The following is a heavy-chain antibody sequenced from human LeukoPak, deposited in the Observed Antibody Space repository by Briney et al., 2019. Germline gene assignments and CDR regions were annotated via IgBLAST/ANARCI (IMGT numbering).Heavy chain of an antibody. CDR1: GYTFTSYG. J-gene: IGHJ4*02. D-gene: IGHD2-2*01. CDR3: ASMSSYQLPGGY. Sequence: ASVKVSCKASGYTFTSYGISWVRQAPGQGLEWMGWISAYNGNTNYAQKFQGRVTITADKSTSTAYMELSSLRSEDTAVYYCASMSSYQLPGGYWGQGTLVTVSS. CDR2: ISAYNGNT. V-gene: IGHV1-18*01.